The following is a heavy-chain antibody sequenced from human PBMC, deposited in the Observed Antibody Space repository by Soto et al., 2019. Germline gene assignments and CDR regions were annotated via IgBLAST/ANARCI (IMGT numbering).Heavy chain of an antibody. D-gene: IGHD6-13*01. CDR1: GFTFGIYW. V-gene: IGHV3-7*05. J-gene: IGHJ4*02. Sequence: EVQLVESGGGLVQPGGSLRLSCASSGFTFGIYWMTWVRQAPGKGLEWVANIKPDGSVKYHVDSVKGRFTISRDNAKTSLYLQMSSLRVDDTAVYYCVRESAAGAYYYGYWGQGSLVTVSS. CDR3: VRESAAGAYYYGY. CDR2: IKPDGSVK.